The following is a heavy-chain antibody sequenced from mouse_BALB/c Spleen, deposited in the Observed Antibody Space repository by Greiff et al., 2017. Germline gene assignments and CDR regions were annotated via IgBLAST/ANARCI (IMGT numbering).Heavy chain of an antibody. Sequence: EVKLVESGPSLVKPSQTLSLTCSVTGDSITSGYWNWIRKFPGNKLEYMGYISYSGSTYYNPSLKSRISITRDTSKNQYYLQLNSVTTEDTATYYCARYGYDYYAMDYWGQGTSVTVSS. CDR2: ISYSGST. J-gene: IGHJ4*01. CDR3: ARYGYDYYAMDY. V-gene: IGHV3-8*02. CDR1: GDSITSGY. D-gene: IGHD2-2*01.